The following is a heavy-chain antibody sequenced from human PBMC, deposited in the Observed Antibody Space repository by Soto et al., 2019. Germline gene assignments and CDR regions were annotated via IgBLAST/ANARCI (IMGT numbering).Heavy chain of an antibody. CDR2: IYYSGST. CDR1: GGSISSGGYY. Sequence: QVQLQESGPGLVKPSQTLSLTCTVSGGSISSGGYYWSWIRQHPGKGLEWIGYIYYSGSTYYNPSLKSRVTISVDTSKTQFSLKLSSVTAADTAVYYCARATLGYCSSTSCYSYWFDPWGQGTLVTVSS. D-gene: IGHD2-2*01. J-gene: IGHJ5*02. CDR3: ARATLGYCSSTSCYSYWFDP. V-gene: IGHV4-31*03.